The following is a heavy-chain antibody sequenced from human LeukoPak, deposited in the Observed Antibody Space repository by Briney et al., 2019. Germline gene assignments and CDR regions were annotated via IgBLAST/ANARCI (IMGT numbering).Heavy chain of an antibody. CDR1: GFTFSTYW. CDR3: ASDRWKAIDC. J-gene: IGHJ4*02. Sequence: GGSLRLSCAASGFTFSTYWMSWVRQAPGKGLEWVANIKEDGSEKYYVDSVKGRFTISRDNAKNSLYLQMNRLRVEDTAVYYCASDRWKAIDCWGPGTLVTVPS. D-gene: IGHD1-1*01. V-gene: IGHV3-7*01. CDR2: IKEDGSEK.